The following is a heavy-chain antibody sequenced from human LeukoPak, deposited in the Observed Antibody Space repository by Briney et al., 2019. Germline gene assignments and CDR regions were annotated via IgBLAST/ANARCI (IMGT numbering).Heavy chain of an antibody. CDR2: IWYDESNK. CDR1: GFTFSSYG. J-gene: IGHJ6*03. D-gene: IGHD2-2*01. CDR3: ARAAGYCSSTSCYDYYHYMDV. Sequence: GGSLRLSCAASGFTFSSYGMDWVRQAPGKGLEWVAVIWYDESNKYYADSVKGRFTISRDNSKNTLYLQMNSLRAEDTAVYYCARAAGYCSSTSCYDYYHYMDVWGKGTTVTVSS. V-gene: IGHV3-33*01.